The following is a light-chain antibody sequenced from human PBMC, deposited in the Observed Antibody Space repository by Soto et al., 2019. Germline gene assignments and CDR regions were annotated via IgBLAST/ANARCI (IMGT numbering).Light chain of an antibody. J-gene: IGKJ1*01. Sequence: DIQMTQSPSSLSASVGDRVTITCRASQSISSHLNWYQQKPGKAPKLLIYAASSLQSGVPSRFSGSGSGTDFTLTISRLQPEDFDTYYCQQSYSTPRTFGQGTKVEIK. V-gene: IGKV1-39*01. CDR1: QSISSH. CDR3: QQSYSTPRT. CDR2: AAS.